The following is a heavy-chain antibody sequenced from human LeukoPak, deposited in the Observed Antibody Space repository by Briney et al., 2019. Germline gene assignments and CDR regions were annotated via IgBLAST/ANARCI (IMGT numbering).Heavy chain of an antibody. Sequence: ASVKVSCKASGYTLTGYYMHWVREAPGQGLEWMGWINPNSGGTNYAQKFQGRVTMTRDTSISTAYMELSRPRSDDTAVYYCARDASYYDSSGYYYWGQGTLVTVSS. J-gene: IGHJ4*02. D-gene: IGHD3-22*01. CDR3: ARDASYYDSSGYYY. CDR2: INPNSGGT. CDR1: GYTLTGYY. V-gene: IGHV1-2*02.